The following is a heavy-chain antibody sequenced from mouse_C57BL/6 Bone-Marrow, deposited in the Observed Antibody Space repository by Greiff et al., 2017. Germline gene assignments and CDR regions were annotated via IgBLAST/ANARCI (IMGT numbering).Heavy chain of an antibody. Sequence: VQLQQSGPELVKPGASVKISCKASGYTFTDYYMNWVKQSHGKSLEWIGDINPNNGGTSYNQKFKGKATLTVDKSSSTAYMELRSLTSEDSAVYYCARGITTVDYLDYWGQGTTLTVSS. CDR3: ARGITTVDYLDY. CDR1: GYTFTDYY. CDR2: INPNNGGT. V-gene: IGHV1-26*01. D-gene: IGHD1-1*01. J-gene: IGHJ2*01.